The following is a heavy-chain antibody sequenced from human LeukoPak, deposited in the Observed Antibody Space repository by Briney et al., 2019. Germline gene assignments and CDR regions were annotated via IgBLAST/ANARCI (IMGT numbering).Heavy chain of an antibody. D-gene: IGHD2-21*02. CDR3: ARDPCGGDCYAFDI. CDR1: GFTFSSYT. CDR2: IRGSGGST. V-gene: IGHV3-23*01. J-gene: IGHJ3*02. Sequence: GGSLRLSCTASGFTFSSYTMSWVRQAPGKGLEWVSLIRGSGGSTYYADSVRGRFTISRDNSKNTLYLQMNSLRAEDTAVYYCARDPCGGDCYAFDIWGQGTMVTVSS.